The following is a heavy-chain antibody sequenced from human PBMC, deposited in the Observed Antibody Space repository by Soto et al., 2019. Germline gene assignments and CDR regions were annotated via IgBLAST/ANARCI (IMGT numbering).Heavy chain of an antibody. CDR2: ISGSGGST. Sequence: EVQLLESGGGLVQPGGSLRLSCAASGFTFSSHAMSWVRQAPGKGLEWVSVISGSGGSTKYADAVKGRFTISRDNSKNTLYLQMNNLRAEDTAVYYCAKSTPCINCYSGIFQLGGQGTLVTVSS. V-gene: IGHV3-23*01. CDR3: AKSTPCINCYSGIFQL. CDR1: GFTFSSHA. D-gene: IGHD2-15*01. J-gene: IGHJ1*01.